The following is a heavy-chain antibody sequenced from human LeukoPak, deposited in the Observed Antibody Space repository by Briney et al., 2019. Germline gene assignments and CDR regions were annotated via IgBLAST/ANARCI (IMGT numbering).Heavy chain of an antibody. V-gene: IGHV4-59*08. Sequence: SETLSLTCTVSGGSISSYSWSWIRQPPGKGLEWIGYIYNIYNSGSTNYNFSLKSRVTISADTSKNQFSLKLSSVTAADTAVYYCARSLGFGELFYFDYWGQGTLVTVSS. J-gene: IGHJ4*02. CDR2: IYNIYNSGST. CDR3: ARSLGFGELFYFDY. D-gene: IGHD3-10*01. CDR1: GGSISSYS.